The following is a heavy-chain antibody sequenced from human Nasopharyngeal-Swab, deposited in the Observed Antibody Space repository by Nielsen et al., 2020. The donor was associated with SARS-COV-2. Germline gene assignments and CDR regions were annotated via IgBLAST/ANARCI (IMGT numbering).Heavy chain of an antibody. Sequence: GGSLRLSCAASGFTFSNYAMSWVRQAPGKGLEWVSQISGSGGGTYYADSVRGRFTISRDSSKNTVYLQTNSLRVEDTAVYYCAKAPYLRGLDVWGQGTTVTVSS. J-gene: IGHJ6*02. CDR1: GFTFSNYA. D-gene: IGHD2-21*01. CDR2: ISGSGGGT. CDR3: AKAPYLRGLDV. V-gene: IGHV3-23*01.